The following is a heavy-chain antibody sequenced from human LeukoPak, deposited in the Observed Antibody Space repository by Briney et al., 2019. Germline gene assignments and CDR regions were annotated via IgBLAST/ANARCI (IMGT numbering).Heavy chain of an antibody. CDR2: INRDGSER. Sequence: GGSLRLSCAASGFTFSNYWMAWVRQAPGKGLEWVANINRDGSERYYVDSVKGRFTISRDDAKSSLYLQMNSLRAEDTAVYYCARRNAMDVWGQGTTVIVFS. CDR1: GFTFSNYW. CDR3: ARRNAMDV. V-gene: IGHV3-7*03. J-gene: IGHJ6*02.